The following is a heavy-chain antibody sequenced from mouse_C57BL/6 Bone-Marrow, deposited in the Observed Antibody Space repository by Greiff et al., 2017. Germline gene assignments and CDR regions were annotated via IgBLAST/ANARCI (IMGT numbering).Heavy chain of an antibody. J-gene: IGHJ4*01. Sequence: EVMLVESGGGLVQPGGSLSLSCAASGFTFTDYYMSWVRQPPGKALEWLGFIRNKANGYTTEYSASVKGRFTISRDNSQSILYLQMNALRAEDSAIYYCARYGGGGGLPYEDYWGQGTSVTVSS. D-gene: IGHD6-5*01. V-gene: IGHV7-3*01. CDR3: ARYGGGGGLPYEDY. CDR2: IRNKANGYTT. CDR1: GFTFTDYY.